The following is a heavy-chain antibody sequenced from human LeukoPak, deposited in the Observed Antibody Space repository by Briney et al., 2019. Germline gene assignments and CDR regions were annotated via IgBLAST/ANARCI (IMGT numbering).Heavy chain of an antibody. Sequence: ASVKVSCKASGYTFSSYDINWVRQATGQGLEWMGWMNPNSGNTGYAQKFQGRVTMTRNTSISTAYMELSSLRSEDTAVYYCARGRIRGGRRHYYYYYMDVWGKGTTVTISS. J-gene: IGHJ6*03. CDR3: ARGRIRGGRRHYYYYYMDV. CDR1: GYTFSSYD. D-gene: IGHD3-16*01. V-gene: IGHV1-8*01. CDR2: MNPNSGNT.